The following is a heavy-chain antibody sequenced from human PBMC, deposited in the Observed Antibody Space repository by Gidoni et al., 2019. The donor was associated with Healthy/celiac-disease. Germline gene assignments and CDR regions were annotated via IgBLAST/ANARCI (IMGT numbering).Heavy chain of an antibody. CDR2: IYTSVST. V-gene: IGHV4-61*02. Sequence: QVQLQESGPGLVKPAQTLSLTCTVSGGSISSGSSSWSWIRQPAGKGLEWIGRIYTSVSTNYNPSLKSRVTISVDPSKNQFSLKLSSVTAADTAVYYCAREPSYSSSWSVDGRDDAFDIWGQGTIVTVSS. D-gene: IGHD6-13*01. CDR3: AREPSYSSSWSVDGRDDAFDI. CDR1: GGSISSGSSS. J-gene: IGHJ3*02.